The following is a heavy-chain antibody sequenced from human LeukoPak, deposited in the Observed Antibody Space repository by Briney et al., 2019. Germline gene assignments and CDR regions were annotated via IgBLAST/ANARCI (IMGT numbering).Heavy chain of an antibody. Sequence: GGSLRLFCVASGFTFNDYAMTWVRLAPGKGLEWVSFINGSGRSTYYAGSVKGRFTISRDNTKNTVYLQMNSLRVEDTAVYYCGRDWGIDYWGQGTLVTVSS. V-gene: IGHV3-23*01. CDR3: GRDWGIDY. CDR1: GFTFNDYA. J-gene: IGHJ4*02. D-gene: IGHD7-27*01. CDR2: INGSGRST.